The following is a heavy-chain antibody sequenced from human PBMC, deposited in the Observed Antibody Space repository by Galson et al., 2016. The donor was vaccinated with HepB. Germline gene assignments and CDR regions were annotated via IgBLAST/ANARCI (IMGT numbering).Heavy chain of an antibody. CDR3: ARGGMVNSYWYFDL. Sequence: LSLTCSFSDTSFTGYYWSWIRQSPGKGLEWIGEINYRGSTNYTPSNRSLRSRVTISVDTSKNQFSLNLNSVTAADTAVYYCARGGMVNSYWYFDLWGRGTLVTVSS. V-gene: IGHV4-34*01. J-gene: IGHJ2*01. CDR2: INYRGST. D-gene: IGHD3-3*01. CDR1: DTSFTGYY.